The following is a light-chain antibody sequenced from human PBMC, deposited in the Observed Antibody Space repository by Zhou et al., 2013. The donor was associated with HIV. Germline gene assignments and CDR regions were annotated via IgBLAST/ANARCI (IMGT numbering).Light chain of an antibody. J-gene: IGKJ4*01. CDR2: RAS. V-gene: IGKV1-5*03. CDR1: QSISSW. Sequence: DIQMTQSPSTLSASVGDRVTITCRASQSISSWLAWYQQKPGKAPKLLIYRASTLESGVPSRFSGSGSGTEFTLTISSLQPDDFATYYCQQYNSYLVTFGGGTKVEMK. CDR3: QQYNSYLVT.